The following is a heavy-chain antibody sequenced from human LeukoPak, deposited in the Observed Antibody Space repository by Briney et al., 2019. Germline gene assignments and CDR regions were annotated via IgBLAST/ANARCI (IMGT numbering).Heavy chain of an antibody. CDR2: INHSGST. CDR3: ARTTPRITMLRGVIIGVFDY. Sequence: PSETLSLTCAVYGGSFSGYYWSWIRQPPGKGLEWIGEINHSGSTNYNPSLKSRVTISVDTSKNQFSLKLSSVTAADTAVYYCARTTPRITMLRGVIIGVFDYWGQGTLVTVSS. J-gene: IGHJ4*02. V-gene: IGHV4-34*01. D-gene: IGHD3-10*01. CDR1: GGSFSGYY.